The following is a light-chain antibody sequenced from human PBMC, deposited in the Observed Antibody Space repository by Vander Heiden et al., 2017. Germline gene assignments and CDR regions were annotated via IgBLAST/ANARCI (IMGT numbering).Light chain of an antibody. Sequence: SSSTGSASVGDRVTITCRASQSISSWLAWYQQKPGKAPKVLIYQASNLESGVPSRFSGSGSGTEFTLTISSLQPEDFATYYCQQYSSYYTFGQGTKLEIK. CDR1: QSISSW. CDR2: QAS. V-gene: IGKV1-5*03. J-gene: IGKJ2*01. CDR3: QQYSSYYT.